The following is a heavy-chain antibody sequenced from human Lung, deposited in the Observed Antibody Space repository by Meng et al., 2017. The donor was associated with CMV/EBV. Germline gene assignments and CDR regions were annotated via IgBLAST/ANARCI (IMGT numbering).Heavy chain of an antibody. J-gene: IGHJ4*02. CDR3: ARVGMVVNGNLDW. CDR2: LTAGNDNP. Sequence: KCFGYNRIRNQMHWLRQAPGTRPEWMGQLTAGNDNPYSSQQFQGRVNITNDTSDNTAYMELSGLTSEDTVMYYGARVGMVVNGNLDWWGQGTLVTVSS. D-gene: IGHD3-3*01. CDR1: GYNRIRNQ. V-gene: IGHV1-3*01.